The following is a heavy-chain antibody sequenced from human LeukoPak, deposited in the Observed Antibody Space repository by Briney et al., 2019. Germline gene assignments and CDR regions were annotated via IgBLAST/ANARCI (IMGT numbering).Heavy chain of an antibody. D-gene: IGHD1-26*01. Sequence: ASVKVSCKASGYTFTSYGINWVRQAPRQELEWMGLNSGYNGNTNYPQKLQGRVTKTTDTSTTTAYMELRSLESDETPMYYCASPSPYSGSYTVWGQGTPVTVSS. CDR2: NSGYNGNT. J-gene: IGHJ4*02. V-gene: IGHV1-18*01. CDR1: GYTFTSYG. CDR3: ASPSPYSGSYTV.